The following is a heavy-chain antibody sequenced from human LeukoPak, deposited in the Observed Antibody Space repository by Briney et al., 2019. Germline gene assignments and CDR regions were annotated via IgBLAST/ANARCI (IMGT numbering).Heavy chain of an antibody. D-gene: IGHD3-22*01. V-gene: IGHV3-48*03. CDR1: GFTFSSYE. J-gene: IGHJ5*02. Sequence: GGSLRLSCAASGFTFSSYEMNWVRQAPGKGLEWVSYISSSGSTIYYADSVKGRFTISRDNAKNSLYLQMNSLRAEDTALYYCARDINYYDSSGHPNWFDPWGQGTLVTVSS. CDR2: ISSSGSTI. CDR3: ARDINYYDSSGHPNWFDP.